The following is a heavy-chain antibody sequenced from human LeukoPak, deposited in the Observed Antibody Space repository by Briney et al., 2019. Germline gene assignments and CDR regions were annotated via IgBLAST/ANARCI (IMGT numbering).Heavy chain of an antibody. J-gene: IGHJ4*02. CDR3: ARDSASSGWLDY. Sequence: GGSLRLSCAASGFTFSSYSMNWVRQAPGKGLEWVSTISGGGGSTFYADSVKGRFTISRDNSKNTLYLQMNSLRAEDTAVYYCARDSASSGWLDYWGQGTLVTVSS. D-gene: IGHD6-19*01. V-gene: IGHV3-23*01. CDR1: GFTFSSYS. CDR2: ISGGGGST.